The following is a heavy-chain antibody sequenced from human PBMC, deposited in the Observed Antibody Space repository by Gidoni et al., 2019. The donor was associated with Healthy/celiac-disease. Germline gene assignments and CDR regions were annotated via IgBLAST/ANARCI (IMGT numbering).Heavy chain of an antibody. CDR2: IYHSGST. CDR3: ARVYCSSTSCYSAYYYGMDV. V-gene: IGHV4-4*02. CDR1: GGSISSSNW. J-gene: IGHJ6*02. Sequence: QVQLQESGPGLVKPSGTLSLPCAVSGGSISSSNWWSWVPQPPGKGLEWIGEIYHSGSTNYNPSLKSRVTISVDKSKNQFSLKLSSVTAADTAVYYCARVYCSSTSCYSAYYYGMDVWGQGTTVTVSS. D-gene: IGHD2-2*01.